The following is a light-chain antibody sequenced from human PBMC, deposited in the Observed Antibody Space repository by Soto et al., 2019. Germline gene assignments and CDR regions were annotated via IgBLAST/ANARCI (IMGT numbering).Light chain of an antibody. J-gene: IGKJ3*01. Sequence: DIQMTQSPSSLSASVGDRVTITCRASQRIGTYLNWYQQKPGKAPELLIFAATSLQSGVSPRFSGSGSGTDFALTISSLQPDDLAAYYCQHTYGVPFNFGPGTKVGIK. CDR1: QRIGTY. CDR3: QHTYGVPFN. CDR2: AAT. V-gene: IGKV1-39*01.